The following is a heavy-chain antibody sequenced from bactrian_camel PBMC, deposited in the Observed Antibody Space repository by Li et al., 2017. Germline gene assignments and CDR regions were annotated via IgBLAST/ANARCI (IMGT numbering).Heavy chain of an antibody. CDR2: IYRHSGTT. Sequence: VQLVESGGGTVQAGGDLRLSCSASGDTRSIGRMAWFRQVPGKEREGIAAIYRHSGTTYYTDSVKGRFTISRDNAKYAIYLQMDSLKPEDTAMYTCGIRGPLHYGGYWYEFQILGQGTQVTVS. J-gene: IGHJ4*01. CDR1: GDTRSIGR. V-gene: IGHV3S40*01. D-gene: IGHD5*01.